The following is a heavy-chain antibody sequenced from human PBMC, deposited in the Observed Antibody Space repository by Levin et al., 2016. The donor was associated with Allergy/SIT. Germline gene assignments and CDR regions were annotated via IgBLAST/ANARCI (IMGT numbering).Heavy chain of an antibody. CDR3: VRAEVVVAGTEAFDI. CDR1: GGSIRSGDYY. D-gene: IGHD6-19*01. CDR2: IYYTGTT. J-gene: IGHJ3*02. Sequence: SETLSLTCTVSGGSIRSGDYYWSWIRQPPGKGLEWIGYIYYTGTTNYNPSLKSRVTISVDTSKNQFSLNLNSVTAADTAVYYCVRAEVVVAGTEAFDIWGQGTMVTVSS. V-gene: IGHV4-30-4*01.